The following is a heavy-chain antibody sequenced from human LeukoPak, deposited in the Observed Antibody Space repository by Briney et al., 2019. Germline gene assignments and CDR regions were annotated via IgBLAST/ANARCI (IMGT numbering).Heavy chain of an antibody. J-gene: IGHJ3*02. CDR2: IYYSGST. V-gene: IGHV4-61*01. CDR3: ARGTTVTRIGLNAFDI. CDR1: GGSVSSGSYY. D-gene: IGHD4-17*01. Sequence: SETLSLTCTVSGGSVSSGSYYWSWIRQPPGKGLEWIGYIYYSGSTNYNPSLKSRVTISVDTSKNQFSLKLSSVTAADTAVYYCARGTTVTRIGLNAFDIWGQGTMVTVSS.